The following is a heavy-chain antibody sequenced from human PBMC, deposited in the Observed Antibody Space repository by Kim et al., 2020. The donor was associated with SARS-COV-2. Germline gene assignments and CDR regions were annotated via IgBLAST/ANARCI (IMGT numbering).Heavy chain of an antibody. Sequence: SVKVSCKASGGTFSSYAISWVRQAPGQGLEWMGGIIPIFGTANYAQKFQGRVTITADESTSTAYMELSSLRSEDTAVYYCARAVVTAPKRSWYYFDYWGQGTLVTVSS. J-gene: IGHJ4*02. CDR2: IIPIFGTA. V-gene: IGHV1-69*13. CDR3: ARAVVTAPKRSWYYFDY. CDR1: GGTFSSYA. D-gene: IGHD2-21*02.